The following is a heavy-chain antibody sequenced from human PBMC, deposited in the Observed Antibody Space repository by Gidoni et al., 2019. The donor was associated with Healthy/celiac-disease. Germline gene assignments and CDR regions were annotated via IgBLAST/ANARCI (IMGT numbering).Heavy chain of an antibody. J-gene: IGHJ4*02. CDR1: GFTFSSYA. D-gene: IGHD2-15*01. CDR3: ARATRGYCSGGSCSVIDY. Sequence: QLPLVESGGGVVQPGRSLRLSCAASGFTFSSYAMHWVRQAPGKGREWVAVISYDGSNKDYADAVKGRFTISRDNSKNTLYLQMNSRRAEDTAVDYCARATRGYCSGGSCSVIDYWGQGTLVTVSS. V-gene: IGHV3-30-3*01. CDR2: ISYDGSNK.